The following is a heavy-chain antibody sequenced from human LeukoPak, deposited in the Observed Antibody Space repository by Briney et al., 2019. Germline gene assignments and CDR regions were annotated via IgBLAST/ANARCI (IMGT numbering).Heavy chain of an antibody. CDR1: GGSISSYH. J-gene: IGHJ6*02. CDR3: TISLGVVIHGGMDV. Sequence: SVTLSLTCTVSGGSISSYHWSWIAQPPGKGLQWFGHIYYTGSTNYNPPLKRRLTISLDTSKNQFSLKLSSVTAADTAVYYCTISLGVVIHGGMDVWGQGTTVTVSS. V-gene: IGHV4-59*01. D-gene: IGHD3-3*01. CDR2: IYYTGST.